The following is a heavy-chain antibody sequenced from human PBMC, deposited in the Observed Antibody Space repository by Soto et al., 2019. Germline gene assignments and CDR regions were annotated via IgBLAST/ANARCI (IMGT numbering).Heavy chain of an antibody. CDR1: VFTFRIFA. CDR3: ARGGDYNWHFDAFDI. J-gene: IGHJ3*02. V-gene: IGHV3-30-3*01. Sequence: PGGPLRISCAASVFTFRIFAIQWVRQAPGKGLEWVAGISYDGTNTFYADSVKGRFTISRDNSKNILYVQMHSLRSDDTAVYYCARGGDYNWHFDAFDIWGQGTMVTVSS. D-gene: IGHD1-7*01. CDR2: ISYDGTNT.